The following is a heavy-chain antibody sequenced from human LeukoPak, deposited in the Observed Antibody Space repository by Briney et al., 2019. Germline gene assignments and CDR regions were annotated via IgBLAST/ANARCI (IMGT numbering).Heavy chain of an antibody. D-gene: IGHD2-2*02. Sequence: GGSLRLSCAASGFTFSSYSMNWVRQAPGKGLEWVSYISSSSSTIYYADSVKGRFTISRDNAKNSLYLQMNSLRAEDTAVYYCGRDCSSTSCYRYFQHWGQGTLVTVSS. J-gene: IGHJ1*01. CDR2: ISSSSSTI. CDR3: GRDCSSTSCYRYFQH. V-gene: IGHV3-48*04. CDR1: GFTFSSYS.